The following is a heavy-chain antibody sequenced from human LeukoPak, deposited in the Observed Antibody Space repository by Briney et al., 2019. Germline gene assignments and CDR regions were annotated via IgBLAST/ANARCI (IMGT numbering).Heavy chain of an antibody. J-gene: IGHJ4*02. V-gene: IGHV4-61*03. CDR1: GDSFSSGSYY. D-gene: IGHD3-16*02. CDR2: IYYSGST. CDR3: ARSYLGSHYGRHYFDI. Sequence: SETLSLTCTVSGDSFSSGSYYWTWIRQPPGKGLEWIGYIYYSGSTNYNTSLKSRVTISVDMSKNHFSLKLRSVTAADTAVYYCARSYLGSHYGRHYFDIWGQGTLVIVSS.